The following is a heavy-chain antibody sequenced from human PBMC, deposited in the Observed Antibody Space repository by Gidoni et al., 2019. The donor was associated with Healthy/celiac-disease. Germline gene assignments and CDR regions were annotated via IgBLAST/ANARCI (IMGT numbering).Heavy chain of an antibody. CDR3: ARHRPSSYDILTGYYDY. V-gene: IGHV4-39*01. D-gene: IGHD3-9*01. J-gene: IGHJ4*02. Sequence: QLQLQESGPGLVKPSETLSLTCTFSGGSISSSSYYWGWIRQPPGKGLEWIGSIYYSGSTYYNPSLKSRVTISVDTSKNQFSLKLSSVTAADTAVYYCARHRPSSYDILTGYYDYWGQGTLVTVSS. CDR1: GGSISSSSYY. CDR2: IYYSGST.